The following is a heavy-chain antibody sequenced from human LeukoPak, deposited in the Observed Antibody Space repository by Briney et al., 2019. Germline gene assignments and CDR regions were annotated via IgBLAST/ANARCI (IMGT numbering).Heavy chain of an antibody. D-gene: IGHD2-15*01. Sequence: ASVKVSCKASGYSFTSYGISWVRQAPGQGLEWMGWISAYNGNTNYAQRLQGRVTMTTDTSTSTAYMELRSLTSDDTAVYYCAGVPSGGPLDYWAREPWSPSPQ. J-gene: IGHJ4*02. CDR1: GYSFTSYG. CDR3: AGVPSGGPLDY. CDR2: ISAYNGNT. V-gene: IGHV1-18*01.